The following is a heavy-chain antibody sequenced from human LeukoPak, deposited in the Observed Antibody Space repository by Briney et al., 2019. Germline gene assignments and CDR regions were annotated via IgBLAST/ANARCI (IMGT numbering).Heavy chain of an antibody. Sequence: SETLSLTCAVYGGSFSGYYWSWIRQPPGKGLEWIGEINHSGSTNYNPSLKSRVTISVDTSKNQFSLKLSSVTAAGTAVYYCARATSYYDILTGYRELHNWGQGTMVTVSS. J-gene: IGHJ3*01. CDR1: GGSFSGYY. D-gene: IGHD3-9*01. V-gene: IGHV4-34*01. CDR2: INHSGST. CDR3: ARATSYYDILTGYRELHN.